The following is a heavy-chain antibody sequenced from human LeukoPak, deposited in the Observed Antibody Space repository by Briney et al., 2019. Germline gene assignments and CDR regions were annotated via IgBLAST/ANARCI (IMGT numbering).Heavy chain of an antibody. V-gene: IGHV1-2*02. J-gene: IGHJ4*02. CDR3: ARGTIGGLRKGFDI. Sequence: ASVRVSCKASGNTFAGYYVHWVRQAPGQGLEWMGWINTHNGATNYAQHFQGRVTMTTDTAVTTAYMDLDGLISDDAAVYFFARGTIGGLRKGFDIWGQGTLVTVSS. D-gene: IGHD1-26*01. CDR2: INTHNGAT. CDR1: GNTFAGYY.